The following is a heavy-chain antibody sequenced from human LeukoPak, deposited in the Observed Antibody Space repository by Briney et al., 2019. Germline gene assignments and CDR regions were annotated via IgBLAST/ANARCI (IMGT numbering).Heavy chain of an antibody. CDR2: ISAYNGNT. V-gene: IGHV1-18*01. D-gene: IGHD1-7*01. Sequence: ASVKVSCKASGYTFTTYGISWVRQAPGQGLEWMGWISAYNGNTNYAQKFQGRVTMTRDTSISTAYMELSSLRSDDTAVYFRARDLPNNWNYVGDYWGQGTLVTVSS. CDR1: GYTFTTYG. CDR3: ARDLPNNWNYVGDY. J-gene: IGHJ4*02.